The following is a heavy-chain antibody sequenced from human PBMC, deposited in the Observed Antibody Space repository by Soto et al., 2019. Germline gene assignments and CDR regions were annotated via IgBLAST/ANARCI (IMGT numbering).Heavy chain of an antibody. CDR3: ARDGNYDSSGYSHWFDP. J-gene: IGHJ5*02. CDR1: GYTFTSYG. Sequence: QVQLVQSGAEVKKPGASVKVSCKASGYTFTSYGISWVRQAPGQGLEWMGWISAYNGNTNYAQKLQGRVTMTTETPTSTAYMELRSLRSDDTAVYYCARDGNYDSSGYSHWFDPWGQGTLVTVSS. CDR2: ISAYNGNT. D-gene: IGHD3-22*01. V-gene: IGHV1-18*01.